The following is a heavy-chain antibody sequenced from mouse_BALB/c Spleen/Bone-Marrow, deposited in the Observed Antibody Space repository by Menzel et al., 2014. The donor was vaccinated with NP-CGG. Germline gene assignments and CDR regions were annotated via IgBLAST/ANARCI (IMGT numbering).Heavy chain of an antibody. J-gene: IGHJ3*01. D-gene: IGHD2-1*01. Sequence: EVKLVESGAELVRPGASVKLSCTASGFNIKDTYMNWVKQRPEQGLERIGRSEPANGNTKYDPKFQGKATIKTETSSNTAYLQLSSLTSEDTAVYYCSRGKGIYLGFAYWGQGTLFTVSA. V-gene: IGHV14-3*02. CDR2: SEPANGNT. CDR3: SRGKGIYLGFAY. CDR1: GFNIKDTY.